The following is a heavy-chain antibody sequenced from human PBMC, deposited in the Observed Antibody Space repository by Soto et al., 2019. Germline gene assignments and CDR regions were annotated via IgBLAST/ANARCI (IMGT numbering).Heavy chain of an antibody. J-gene: IGHJ4*02. D-gene: IGHD5-12*01. CDR3: VRDARGATN. V-gene: IGHV3-11*05. CDR2: ISGSSHDT. CDR1: GFIFSDPY. Sequence: GGSLRLSCTASGFIFSDPYMNWIRQAPGKGLEWLSYISGSSHDTNYADSVKGRFSIFRDNAKNSLYLQLNSLRVEDTAVYHCVRDARGATNWGQGTLVTVSS.